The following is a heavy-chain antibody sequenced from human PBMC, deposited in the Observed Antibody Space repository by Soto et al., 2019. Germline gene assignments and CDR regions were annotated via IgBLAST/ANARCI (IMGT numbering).Heavy chain of an antibody. CDR2: IDPSDSYT. V-gene: IGHV5-10-1*01. Sequence: PGESLKISCNGSGYSFTSYWISWVRQMPGKGLEWMGRIDPSDSYTNYSPSFQGHVTISADKSISTAYLQWSSLKASDTAMYYCARGGSSSDYYYYGMDVWGQGTTVTVSS. CDR1: GYSFTSYW. D-gene: IGHD6-13*01. J-gene: IGHJ6*02. CDR3: ARGGSSSDYYYYGMDV.